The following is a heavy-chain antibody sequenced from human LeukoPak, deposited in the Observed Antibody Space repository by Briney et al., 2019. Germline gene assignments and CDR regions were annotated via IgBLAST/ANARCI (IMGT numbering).Heavy chain of an antibody. V-gene: IGHV1-2*02. CDR1: GYTFTGYY. CDR3: ARGWGYYGSSGYSQSYYFDY. D-gene: IGHD3-22*01. CDR2: INPNSGGT. Sequence: ASVKVSCKASGYTFTGYYMHWVRQAPGQGLEWMGWINPNSGGTNYAQKFQGRVTMTRDTSISTAYMELSRLRSDDTAVYYCARGWGYYGSSGYSQSYYFDYWGQGTLVTVSS. J-gene: IGHJ4*02.